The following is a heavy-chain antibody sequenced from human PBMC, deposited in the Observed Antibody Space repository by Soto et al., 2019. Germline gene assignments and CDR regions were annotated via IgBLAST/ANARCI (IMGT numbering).Heavy chain of an antibody. CDR1: GFTFSSHA. CDR2: VDGGGADT. V-gene: IGHV3-23*01. J-gene: IGHJ4*02. D-gene: IGHD2-8*01. Sequence: QPGGSLRLSCAASGFTFSSHAMGWLRQAPGTEPEWVAFVDGGGADTSYADSVKGRFTISRDNSENSLYLHMNSLRAEDSGRYFCAKEIFAAAYAATSAFDLWGQGTLVTVSS. CDR3: AKEIFAAAYAATSAFDL.